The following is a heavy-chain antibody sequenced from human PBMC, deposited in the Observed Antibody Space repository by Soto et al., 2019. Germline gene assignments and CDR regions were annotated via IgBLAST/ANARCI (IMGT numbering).Heavy chain of an antibody. CDR3: ARVGGDCSSTSCYAGDHYYYYMDD. J-gene: IGHJ6*03. V-gene: IGHV1-3*01. Sequence: QVPLVQSGAEVKKPGASVKVSCKASGYTFTSYAMHWVRQAPGQRLEWMGWINAGNGNTKYSQKFQGRVTITRDTSESSDYMELSSLRSQDTAVYFCARVGGDCSSTSCYAGDHYYYYMDDWGKGTTVTVSS. CDR1: GYTFTSYA. D-gene: IGHD2-2*01. CDR2: INAGNGNT.